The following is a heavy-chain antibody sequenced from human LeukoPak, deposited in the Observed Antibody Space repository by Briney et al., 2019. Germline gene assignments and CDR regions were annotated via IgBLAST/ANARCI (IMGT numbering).Heavy chain of an antibody. CDR2: ISAYNGNT. V-gene: IGHV1-18*01. J-gene: IGHJ3*02. D-gene: IGHD3-10*01. CDR1: GYTFINYF. Sequence: ASVKVSCKASGYTFINYFISWVRQAPGQGLEWMGWISAYNGNTNYAQKLQDRVTMTTDTSTSTAYMELRSLRSDDTAVYYCARGVGDYYGSGSYQSDAFDIWGQGTMVTVSS. CDR3: ARGVGDYYGSGSYQSDAFDI.